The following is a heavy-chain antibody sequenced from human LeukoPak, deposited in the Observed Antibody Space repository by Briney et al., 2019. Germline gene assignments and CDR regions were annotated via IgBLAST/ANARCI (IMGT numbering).Heavy chain of an antibody. CDR2: ISSSSSYI. Sequence: GGSLRLSCAASGFTFSSYSMNWVRQAPGKGLEWVSSISSSSSYIYYADSVKGRFTISRDNAKNSLYLQMNSLRAEDTAVYYCARDSQWLSTPIGYWGQGTLVTVSS. CDR3: ARDSQWLSTPIGY. CDR1: GFTFSSYS. D-gene: IGHD3-22*01. V-gene: IGHV3-21*01. J-gene: IGHJ4*02.